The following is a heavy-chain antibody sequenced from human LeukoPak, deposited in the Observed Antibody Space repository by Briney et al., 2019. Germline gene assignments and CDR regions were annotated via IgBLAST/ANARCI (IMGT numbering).Heavy chain of an antibody. CDR3: ARVRAVAYSYNWFDP. CDR1: GGSISSSSYY. V-gene: IGHV4-39*07. J-gene: IGHJ5*02. CDR2: IYYSGST. Sequence: PSETLSLTCTVSGGSISSSSYYWGWIRQPPGKGLEWIGSIYYSGSTYYNPSLKSRVTISVDTSKSQFSLKLSSVTAADTAVYYCARVRAVAYSYNWFDPWGQGTLVTVSS. D-gene: IGHD6-19*01.